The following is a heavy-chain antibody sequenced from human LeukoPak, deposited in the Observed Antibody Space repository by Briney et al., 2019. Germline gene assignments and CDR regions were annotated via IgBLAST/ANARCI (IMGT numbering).Heavy chain of an antibody. CDR3: ARGEDYNYYYYMDV. CDR2: ISSSGSTI. J-gene: IGHJ6*03. Sequence: GGPLRLSCAASGFTFSDYYMSWIRQAPGKGLEWVSYISSSGSTIYYADSVKGRFTISRDNAKNSLYLQMNSLRAEDTAVYYCARGEDYNYYYYMDVWGKGTTVTVSS. V-gene: IGHV3-11*01. CDR1: GFTFSDYY.